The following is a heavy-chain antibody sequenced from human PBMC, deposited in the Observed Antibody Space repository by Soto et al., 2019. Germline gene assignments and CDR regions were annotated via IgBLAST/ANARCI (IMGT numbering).Heavy chain of an antibody. CDR3: ARGGTYYDFWSGYKKPKNWFDP. CDR1: GGSFHGYY. Sequence: SETLSLTCAVYGGSFHGYYWSWIRQPPGKGLEWIGEINHSGSVTFNPTFKSRVSILLDTSKNQFSLKLSSVTAADTAVYYCARGGTYYDFWSGYKKPKNWFDPWGQGTLVTVSS. V-gene: IGHV4-34*01. J-gene: IGHJ5*02. CDR2: INHSGSV. D-gene: IGHD3-3*01.